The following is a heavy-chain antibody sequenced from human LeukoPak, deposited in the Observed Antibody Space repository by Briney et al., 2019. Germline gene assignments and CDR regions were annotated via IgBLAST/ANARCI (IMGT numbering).Heavy chain of an antibody. CDR3: ARGYYDSSGYYHY. D-gene: IGHD3-22*01. CDR2: IIPIFGTA. J-gene: IGHJ4*02. V-gene: IGHV1-69*05. CDR1: GGTFSSYA. Sequence: GASVKVSCKASGGTFSSYAISWVRQAPGQGLEWMGGIIPIFGTANYAQKFQGRVTITTDESTSTAYMELSSLISEDTAVYYCARGYYDSSGYYHYWGQGTLVTVSS.